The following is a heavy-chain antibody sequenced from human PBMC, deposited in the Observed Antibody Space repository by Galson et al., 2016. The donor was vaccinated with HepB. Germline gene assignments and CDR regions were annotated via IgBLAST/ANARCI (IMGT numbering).Heavy chain of an antibody. V-gene: IGHV1-18*01. CDR2: INPYRGNT. CDR3: ARQQEGIDTILDN. Sequence: SVKVSCKASGYTFRRYGINWVRQAPGQGLEWMGWINPYRGNTNYAQKVQGRVTLTTDPSTNTAYLELRSLKSDDTAVYYCARQQEGIDTILDNWGQGTLVTVS. D-gene: IGHD5-18*01. J-gene: IGHJ4*02. CDR1: GYTFRRYG.